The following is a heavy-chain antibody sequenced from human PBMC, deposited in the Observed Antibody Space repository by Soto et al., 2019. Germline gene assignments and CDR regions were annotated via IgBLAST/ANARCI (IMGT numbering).Heavy chain of an antibody. CDR3: ARGSTDSNWNSRPSAYIGIDY. CDR1: GGSFSGYY. V-gene: IGHV4-34*01. D-gene: IGHD1-7*01. Sequence: PSETLSLTCAVYGGSFSGYYWSWIRQPPGKGLEWIGEINHSGSTNYNPSLKSRVTISVDTSKNQFSLKLSSVTAADTAVYYCARGSTDSNWNSRPSAYIGIDYWGQGTLVTVSS. CDR2: INHSGST. J-gene: IGHJ4*02.